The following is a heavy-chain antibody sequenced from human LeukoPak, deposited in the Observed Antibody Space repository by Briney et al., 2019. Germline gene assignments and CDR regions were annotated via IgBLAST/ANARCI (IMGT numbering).Heavy chain of an antibody. V-gene: IGHV4-39*07. D-gene: IGHD3-22*01. CDR3: ARAPHFFDTSGSRYYFDY. J-gene: IGHJ4*02. Sequence: SETLSITCSVSGGSIRSTTDYWGWIRQPPGKGLEWIGSIYYSGNTYYSPSLMSRVTISVDTSKNQFSLNLSSVTAADTAVYYCARAPHFFDTSGSRYYFDYWGQGALVTVSS. CDR1: GGSIRSTTDY. CDR2: IYYSGNT.